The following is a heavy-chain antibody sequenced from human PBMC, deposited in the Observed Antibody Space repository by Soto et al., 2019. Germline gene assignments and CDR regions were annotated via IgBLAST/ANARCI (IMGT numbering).Heavy chain of an antibody. D-gene: IGHD5-18*01. V-gene: IGHV4-59*01. CDR2: IYYSGST. CDR3: ARGGYSYGHRY. Sequence: SETLSLTCTVSGGSISSYYWSWIRQPPGKGLEWIGYIYYSGSTNYNPSLKSRVTISVDTSKNQFSLKLSSVTAADTAVYYCARGGYSYGHRYWGQGTLVTVSS. CDR1: GGSISSYY. J-gene: IGHJ4*02.